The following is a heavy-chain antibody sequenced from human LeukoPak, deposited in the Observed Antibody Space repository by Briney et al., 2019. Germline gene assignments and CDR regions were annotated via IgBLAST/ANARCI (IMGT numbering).Heavy chain of an antibody. CDR3: ASSRDGYNTIEN. CDR2: INPSGGST. D-gene: IGHD5-24*01. Sequence: ASVKVSCNASGYTFTSYYMHWVRQAPGQGLEWMGIINPSGGSTSYAQKFQGRVTMTRDTSTSTVYMELSSLRSEDTAVYYCASSRDGYNTIENWGQGTLVTVSS. J-gene: IGHJ4*02. CDR1: GYTFTSYY. V-gene: IGHV1-46*01.